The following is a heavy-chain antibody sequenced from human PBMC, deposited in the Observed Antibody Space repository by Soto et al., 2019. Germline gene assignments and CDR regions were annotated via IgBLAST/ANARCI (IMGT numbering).Heavy chain of an antibody. CDR1: GFTFSSYS. J-gene: IGHJ6*02. V-gene: IGHV3-21*01. Sequence: PGGALRLSCAPSGFTFSSYSMNWVRQAPRKGLEWVSSISSSSSYIYYADSVKGRFTISRDNAKNSLYLQMNSLRAEDTAVYYCARDLGLEYYYYYGFDVWGQGTMVSASS. CDR2: ISSSSSYI. CDR3: ARDLGLEYYYYYGFDV.